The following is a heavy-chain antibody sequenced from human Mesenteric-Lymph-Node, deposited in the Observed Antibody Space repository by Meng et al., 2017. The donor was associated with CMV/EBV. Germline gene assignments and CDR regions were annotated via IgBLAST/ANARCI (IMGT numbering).Heavy chain of an antibody. CDR1: GFTFSSYW. D-gene: IGHD3-10*01. V-gene: IGHV3-9*01. Sequence: SLKISCAASGFTFSSYWMSWVRQAPGKGLEWVAGIGWSSGSIGYADSVKGRFAISRDNAKNSLYLQMNSLRPEDTALYYCAKDVFGSGSYYLDYWGYGTLVTVSS. J-gene: IGHJ4*01. CDR3: AKDVFGSGSYYLDY. CDR2: IGWSSGSI.